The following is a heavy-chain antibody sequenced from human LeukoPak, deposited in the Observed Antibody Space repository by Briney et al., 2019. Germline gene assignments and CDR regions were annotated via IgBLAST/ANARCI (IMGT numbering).Heavy chain of an antibody. CDR3: ARTGSTVTMLYPFDH. CDR2: IYYSGST. J-gene: IGHJ4*02. D-gene: IGHD4-17*01. V-gene: IGHV4-59*01. CDR1: GGSIRSYY. Sequence: SETLSLTCTVSGGSIRSYYWSWIRQPPGKGLEWIGYIYYSGSTNYNPSLKSRVSISVDTSKNQFSLKLSSVTTADTAVYYCARTGSTVTMLYPFDHWGQGTLVTVSS.